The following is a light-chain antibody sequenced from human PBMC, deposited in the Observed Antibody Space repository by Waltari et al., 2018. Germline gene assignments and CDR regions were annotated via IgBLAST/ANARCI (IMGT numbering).Light chain of an antibody. Sequence: QSVLTQPPSVSGAPGQRVTISCTGSSSNIRAGYDVHWYQQLPGRAPKLLIHGNDKRPSGVPDRFSGSKSGTSGSLAIAGLQADDETDYYCQSYDSSLSGHVFGTGTKVTVL. CDR3: QSYDSSLSGHV. CDR2: GND. V-gene: IGLV1-40*01. CDR1: SSNIRAGYD. J-gene: IGLJ1*01.